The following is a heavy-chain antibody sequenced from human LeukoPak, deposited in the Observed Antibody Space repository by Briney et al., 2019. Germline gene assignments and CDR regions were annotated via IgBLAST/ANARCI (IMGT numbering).Heavy chain of an antibody. CDR2: INHSGST. CDR3: ARHGIQLAFDY. Sequence: SETLSLTCAVYGGSFSGYYWSWIRQPPGKGLEWIGEINHSGSTNYNPSLKSRVTISVDTSKNQFSLKLSSVTAADTAVYYCARHGIQLAFDYRGQGTLVTVSS. J-gene: IGHJ4*02. CDR1: GGSFSGYY. V-gene: IGHV4-34*01. D-gene: IGHD5-18*01.